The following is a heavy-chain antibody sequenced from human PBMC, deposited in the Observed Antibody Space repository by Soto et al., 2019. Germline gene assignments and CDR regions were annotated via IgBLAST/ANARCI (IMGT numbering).Heavy chain of an antibody. D-gene: IGHD2-21*02. CDR2: IDPSDSYT. Sequence: PGESLKISCKGSGYSFTSYWISWVRQMPGKGLEWMGRIDPSDSYTNYSPYFQGHVTISADKSISTAYLQWSSLKASDTAMYYCARLRSVVVTARNYYYYYGMGVWGQGTTVTVSS. CDR1: GYSFTSYW. V-gene: IGHV5-10-1*01. CDR3: ARLRSVVVTARNYYYYYGMGV. J-gene: IGHJ6*02.